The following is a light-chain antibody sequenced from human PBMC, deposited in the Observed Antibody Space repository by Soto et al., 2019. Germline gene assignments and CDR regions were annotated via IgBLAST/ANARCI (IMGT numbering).Light chain of an antibody. J-gene: IGLJ1*01. CDR3: QSYDSSLSGYV. Sequence: QSVLTQPPSVSGAPGQRGTISCTGSSSNIGAGYDVHWYQQLPGTAPKLLIYGNSNRPSGVPDRFSGSKSGTSASLVITGLQAEDEADYYCQSYDSSLSGYVFGTGTKVTVL. CDR1: SSNIGAGYD. V-gene: IGLV1-40*01. CDR2: GNS.